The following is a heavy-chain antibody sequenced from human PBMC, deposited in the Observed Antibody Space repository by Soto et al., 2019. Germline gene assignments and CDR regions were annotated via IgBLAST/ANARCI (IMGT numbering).Heavy chain of an antibody. V-gene: IGHV4-34*01. D-gene: IGHD2-2*01. Sequence: QVQLQQWGAGLLKPSETLSLTCAVYGGSFSGYYWSWIRQPPGKGLEWIGEINHSGSTNYNPSLKSRVTISVDTSKNQFSLKLSSVTAADTAVYYCARGQPNIVVVPAAMQVFDYWGQGTLVTVSS. CDR3: ARGQPNIVVVPAAMQVFDY. J-gene: IGHJ4*02. CDR2: INHSGST. CDR1: GGSFSGYY.